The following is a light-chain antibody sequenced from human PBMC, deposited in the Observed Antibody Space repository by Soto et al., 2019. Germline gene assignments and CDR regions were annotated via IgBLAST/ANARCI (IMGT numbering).Light chain of an antibody. J-gene: IGKJ3*01. Sequence: EIVLTQSRGCLYVSRGERASFSCRAGQSVTNSYLAWYQQISGQSPRILIYGASRRATGIPDRFSGSGSGTDFTLTISRLEPEDFAVDYSHYYGGSPRTFGPGTKVDMK. CDR1: QSVTNSY. V-gene: IGKV3-20*01. CDR2: GAS. CDR3: HYYGGSPRT.